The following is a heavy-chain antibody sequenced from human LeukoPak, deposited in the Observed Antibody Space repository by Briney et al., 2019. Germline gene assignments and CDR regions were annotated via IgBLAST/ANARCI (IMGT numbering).Heavy chain of an antibody. CDR3: ARGDRTYCSSTSCSDGYFDY. V-gene: IGHV4-4*02. Sequence: SGTLSLTCAVSGGSISSGNWWSWVRQPPGKGLEWIGEIFHTGSTNYNPSLKSRVTISVDESNNQFSLKLSSVTAADTAVYYCARGDRTYCSSTSCSDGYFDYWGQGTLVTVSS. D-gene: IGHD2-2*01. J-gene: IGHJ4*02. CDR2: IFHTGST. CDR1: GGSISSGNW.